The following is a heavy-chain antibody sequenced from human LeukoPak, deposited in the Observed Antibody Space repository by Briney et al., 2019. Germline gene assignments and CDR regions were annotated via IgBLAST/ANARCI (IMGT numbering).Heavy chain of an antibody. D-gene: IGHD6-13*01. V-gene: IGHV3-7*05. CDR1: GFTFSSHW. CDR2: IKQDGSEK. CDR3: ASRAGYTSSWSASDY. J-gene: IGHJ4*02. Sequence: GGSLRLSCAASGFTFSSHWMSWVRQAPGKGLEWVANIKQDGSEKYYVDSVKGRFTISRDNAKNSLYLQMDSLRAEDTAVYYCASRAGYTSSWSASDYWGRRTLVTVSS.